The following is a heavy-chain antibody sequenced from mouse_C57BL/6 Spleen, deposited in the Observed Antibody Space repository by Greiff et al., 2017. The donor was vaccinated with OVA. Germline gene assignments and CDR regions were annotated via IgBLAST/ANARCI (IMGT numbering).Heavy chain of an antibody. D-gene: IGHD2-4*01. Sequence: VQLQQSGPELVKPGASVKISCKASGYTFTDYYMNWVKQSHGKSLEWIGDINPNNGGTSYNQKFKGKATLTVDKSSSTAYMELRSLTSEDSAVYYCARCYDYDPYYYAMDYWGQGTSVTVSS. CDR1: GYTFTDYY. CDR3: ARCYDYDPYYYAMDY. CDR2: INPNNGGT. J-gene: IGHJ4*01. V-gene: IGHV1-26*01.